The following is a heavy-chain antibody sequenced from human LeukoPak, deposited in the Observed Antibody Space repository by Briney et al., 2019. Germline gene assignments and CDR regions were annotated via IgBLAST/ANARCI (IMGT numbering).Heavy chain of an antibody. J-gene: IGHJ4*02. CDR3: AKGASYCSSPSCYAAWFDY. Sequence: GGSLRLSXAASGFTFSDYYMSWIRQAPGKGLEWVSYISSSGSTIYYADSVKGRFTISRDNSKNTLYLLMNSLKAEDTAVYFCAKGASYCSSPSCYAAWFDYWGQGTLVTVSS. CDR2: ISSSGSTI. CDR1: GFTFSDYY. D-gene: IGHD2-2*01. V-gene: IGHV3-11*01.